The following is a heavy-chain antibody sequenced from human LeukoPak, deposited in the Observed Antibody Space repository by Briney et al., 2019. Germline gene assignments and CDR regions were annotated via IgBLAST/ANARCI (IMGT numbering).Heavy chain of an antibody. Sequence: SETLSLTCAVSGGSFSNTNYYWGWIRQPPGKGLEWIGSIYYTGSTYVNPSLKSRVTISVDTSKDQFSLKLTSVTATDTAVYYCASRARRYYFDYWGQGTLVTVSS. CDR1: GGSFSNTNYY. V-gene: IGHV4-39*01. CDR3: ASRARRYYFDY. J-gene: IGHJ4*02. CDR2: IYYTGST.